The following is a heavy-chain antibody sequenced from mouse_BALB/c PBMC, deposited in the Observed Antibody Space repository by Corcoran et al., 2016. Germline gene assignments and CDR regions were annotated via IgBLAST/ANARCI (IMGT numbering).Heavy chain of an antibody. CDR2: IYPGSGNT. J-gene: IGHJ3*01. CDR1: GYTFTDYY. V-gene: IGHV1-84*02. D-gene: IGHD2-10*02. Sequence: QIQLQQSGPELVKPGASVKISRKASGYTFTDYYINWVKQKPGQGLEWIGWIYPGSGNTKYNEKFKGKATLTVDTSYSTAYMQLSSLTSEDTAVYFCARGYGNYVFAYWGQGTLVTVSA. CDR3: ARGYGNYVFAY.